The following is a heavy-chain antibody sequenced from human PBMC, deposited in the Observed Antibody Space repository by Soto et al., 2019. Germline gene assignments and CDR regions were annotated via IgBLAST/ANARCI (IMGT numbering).Heavy chain of an antibody. V-gene: IGHV1-2*02. CDR2: INPNSGGT. J-gene: IGHJ4*02. D-gene: IGHD1-1*01. CDR1: GYTFSDYY. CDR3: AREPATAKPEGVDF. Sequence: ASVKVSCKASGYTFSDYYIHWVRQTPGQGLEWMGWINPNSGGTKYAPKFQGGVTMTRDTSITTAYMELSRLRSGDTAVYYCAREPATAKPEGVDFWGQGTLVTVSS.